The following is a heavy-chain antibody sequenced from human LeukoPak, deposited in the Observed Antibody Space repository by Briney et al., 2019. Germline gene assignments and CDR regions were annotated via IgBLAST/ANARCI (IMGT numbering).Heavy chain of an antibody. CDR1: GYTFTAYY. CDR3: ARGQQTFDP. D-gene: IGHD6-13*01. V-gene: IGHV1-2*02. J-gene: IGHJ5*02. CDR2: MRPLNGAT. Sequence: ASVKVSCKISGYTFTAYYVHWARQAPGQGLEWMGWMRPLNGATNYAQKFQGRVTMTRDTSISTAYMELNSLTYDDTATYYCARGQQTFDPWGQGTLVTVSS.